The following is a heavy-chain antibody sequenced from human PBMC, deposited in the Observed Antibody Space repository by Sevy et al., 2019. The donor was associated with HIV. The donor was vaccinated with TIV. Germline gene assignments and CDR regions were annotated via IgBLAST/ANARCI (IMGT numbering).Heavy chain of an antibody. V-gene: IGHV3-21*06. J-gene: IGHJ3*02. CDR3: ARYEEDTSMVNAFDI. Sequence: GGYLRLSCAASGFTFSNYNMNWVRQAPGKGLEWVSSISISGIYIHYADSVKGRFTTSRDNAKNSLYLQMNSLRAEDTAVYYCARYEEDTSMVNAFDIWGQGTMVIVSS. CDR2: ISISGIYI. D-gene: IGHD5-18*01. CDR1: GFTFSNYN.